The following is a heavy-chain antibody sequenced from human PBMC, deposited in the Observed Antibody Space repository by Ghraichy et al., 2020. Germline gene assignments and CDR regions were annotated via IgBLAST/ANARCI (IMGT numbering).Heavy chain of an antibody. CDR1: GGTFSSYT. Sequence: SVKVSCKASGGTFSSYTISWVRQAPGQGLEWMGRIIPILGIANYAQKFQGRVTITADKSTSTAYMGLSSLRSEDPAVYYCARDSHCGGDCYIIDYWGQGTLVTVSS. CDR3: ARDSHCGGDCYIIDY. V-gene: IGHV1-69*04. D-gene: IGHD2-21*02. CDR2: IIPILGIA. J-gene: IGHJ4*02.